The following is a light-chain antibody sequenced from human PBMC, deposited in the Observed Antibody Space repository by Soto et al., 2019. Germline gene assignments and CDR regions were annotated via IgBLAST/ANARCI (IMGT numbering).Light chain of an antibody. CDR2: RAS. CDR1: PSISSW. V-gene: IGKV1-5*03. CDR3: QHYSSSLWT. Sequence: DIQMTQSPSTLSASVGDRVTITCRASPSISSWLAWYQQKPGRAPRLLIYRASKLESGVPSRFSGSGSGTEFTLNISSLQPDDFATYYCQHYSSSLWTFGQGTKVEIK. J-gene: IGKJ1*01.